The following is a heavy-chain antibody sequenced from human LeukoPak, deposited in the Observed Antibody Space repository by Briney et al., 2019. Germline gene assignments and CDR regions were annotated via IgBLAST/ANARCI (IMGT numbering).Heavy chain of an antibody. V-gene: IGHV4-30-4*08. CDR1: GDSFSSSDYF. CDR3: ATVAQGVVLY. CDR2: IFYGGSP. D-gene: IGHD2-15*01. Sequence: SQTLSLTCTVSGDSFSSSDYFWAWIRQPPGMGLEWMGHIFYGGSPNYNPSLKGRLLMSFDTSKNQFSLKLTSVTAADTALYYCATVAQGVVLYWGQGTLITVSS. J-gene: IGHJ4*02.